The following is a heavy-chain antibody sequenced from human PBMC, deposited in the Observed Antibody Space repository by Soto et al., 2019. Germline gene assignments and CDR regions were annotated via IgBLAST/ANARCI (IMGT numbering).Heavy chain of an antibody. D-gene: IGHD5-18*01. CDR2: IYYSGST. V-gene: IGHV4-30-4*01. CDR1: GGSISSGDYY. Sequence: QVQLQESGPGLVKPSQTLSLTCTVSGGSISSGDYYWSWIRQPPGKGLEWIGYIYYSGSTYYTPSLKSRVTISVDTSKNQFPLKLSSVTVADTAVYSGASSSYGYTFYDYWGQGTLVTVSS. CDR3: ASSSYGYTFYDY. J-gene: IGHJ4*02.